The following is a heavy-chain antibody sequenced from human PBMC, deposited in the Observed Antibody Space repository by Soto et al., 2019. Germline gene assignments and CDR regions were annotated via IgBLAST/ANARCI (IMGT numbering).Heavy chain of an antibody. D-gene: IGHD2-15*01. CDR1: CDSISRCFYS. CDR3: ARGGGGLPMRYGMDV. J-gene: IGHJ6*02. CDR2: IYHSGST. V-gene: IGHV4-30-2*01. Sequence: SEMLSLTCAVACDSISRCFYSSCWNRQPLGKGLEWIGYIYHSGSTVYNPSLKSRVTISVDRSKNQFSLKLSSVTAADTAVYYCARGGGGLPMRYGMDVWGQGTTVPVSS.